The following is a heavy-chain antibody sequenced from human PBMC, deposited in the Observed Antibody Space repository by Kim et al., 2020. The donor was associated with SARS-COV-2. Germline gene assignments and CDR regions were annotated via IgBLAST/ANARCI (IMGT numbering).Heavy chain of an antibody. J-gene: IGHJ4*02. CDR3: AREEGWVGAAFDY. V-gene: IGHV1-69*13. CDR2: IIPIFGTA. D-gene: IGHD1-26*01. CDR1: GGTFSSYA. Sequence: SVKVSCKASGGTFSSYAISWVRQAPGQGLEWMGGIIPIFGTANYAQKFQGRVTITADESTSTAYMELSSLRSEDTAVYYCAREEGWVGAAFDYWGQGTLVTVSS.